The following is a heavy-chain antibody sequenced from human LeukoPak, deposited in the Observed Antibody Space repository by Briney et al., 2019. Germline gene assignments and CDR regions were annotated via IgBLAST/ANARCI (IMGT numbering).Heavy chain of an antibody. Sequence: GGSLRLSCAASGFTFSNYSMNWVRQAPGKGLEWVSSISSSSSYIYYADSLKGRFTISRDNARNSLYLQMNSLRAEDTAVYFCARGTDSSSWSRDLDCWGQGTLVTVSS. V-gene: IGHV3-21*01. CDR2: ISSSSSYI. D-gene: IGHD6-13*01. CDR3: ARGTDSSSWSRDLDC. CDR1: GFTFSNYS. J-gene: IGHJ4*02.